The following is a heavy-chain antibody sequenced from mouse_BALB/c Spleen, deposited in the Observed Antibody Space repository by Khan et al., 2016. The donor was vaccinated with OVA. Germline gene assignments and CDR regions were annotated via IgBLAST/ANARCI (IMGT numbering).Heavy chain of an antibody. V-gene: IGHV3-1*02. CDR3: TRTGRIEY. CDR2: ISYSGST. Sequence: VQLKESGPGLVKPSPSLSLTCTATGYSITSGYGWNWIRQFPGNKLEWMGNISYSGSTNYNPSLKSRISITRDTSKSQFFLQLNSVTTEDTAAYYCTRTGRIEYWGQGTTLTVSS. J-gene: IGHJ2*01. CDR1: GYSITSGYG. D-gene: IGHD1-1*01.